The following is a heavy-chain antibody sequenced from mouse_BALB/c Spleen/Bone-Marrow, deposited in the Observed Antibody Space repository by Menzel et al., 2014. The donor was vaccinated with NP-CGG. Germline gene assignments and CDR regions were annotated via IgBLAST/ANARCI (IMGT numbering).Heavy chain of an antibody. J-gene: IGHJ4*01. CDR2: INPYNDGT. Sequence: GPALVKPGAPVNLPSKSSGHKSTSYVMHWVKQKPGKGLEWIGYINPYNDGTKYNEKFKGKATLTSDKSSSTAFMELTSLTSAVSAVYCCARWRDPYAMDYWGQGTSVTVST. CDR3: ARWRDPYAMDY. V-gene: IGHV1-14*01. CDR1: GHKSTSYV.